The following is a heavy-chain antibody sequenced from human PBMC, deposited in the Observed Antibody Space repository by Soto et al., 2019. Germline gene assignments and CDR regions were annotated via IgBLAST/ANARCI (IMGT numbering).Heavy chain of an antibody. CDR3: ARGRRSDTYGRY. Sequence: GASVKASCKASGYTFTNYGISWVRQAPGQGLEWMGWISAYNGNTNYAQNLQGRVTMTTDTSTSTAYMELGSLRSDDTAVYYCARGRRSDTYGRYWGQGTLVTVSS. D-gene: IGHD5-18*01. J-gene: IGHJ4*02. CDR2: ISAYNGNT. V-gene: IGHV1-18*01. CDR1: GYTFTNYG.